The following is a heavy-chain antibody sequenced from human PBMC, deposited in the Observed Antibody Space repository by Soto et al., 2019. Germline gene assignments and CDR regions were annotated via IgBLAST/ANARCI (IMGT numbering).Heavy chain of an antibody. J-gene: IGHJ4*02. CDR2: ISSSSSYT. V-gene: IGHV3-11*06. Sequence: GSLRLSCAASGFTFSDYYMSWIRQAPGKGLEWVSYISSSSSYTNYADSVKGRFTISRDNAKNSLYLQMNSLRAEDTAVYYCARVEYYDSSGYFMLYYFDYRGQGTLVTVPQ. CDR1: GFTFSDYY. D-gene: IGHD3-22*01. CDR3: ARVEYYDSSGYFMLYYFDY.